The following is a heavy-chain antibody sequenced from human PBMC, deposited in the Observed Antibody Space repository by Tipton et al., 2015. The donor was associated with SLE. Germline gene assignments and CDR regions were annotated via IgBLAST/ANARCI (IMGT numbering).Heavy chain of an antibody. CDR2: IYYSGST. D-gene: IGHD3-16*01. CDR1: GGSVSSSPYY. J-gene: IGHJ6*02. Sequence: LRLSCAVYGGSVSSSPYYWGWIRHHPGKGLELIGTIYYSGSTYYKPSLKTRLTISVDTSKNSLYLQMNSLRAEDTALYYCTKDIGALPGFGMDVWGQGTTVTVSS. V-gene: IGHV4-39*07. CDR3: TKDIGALPGFGMDV.